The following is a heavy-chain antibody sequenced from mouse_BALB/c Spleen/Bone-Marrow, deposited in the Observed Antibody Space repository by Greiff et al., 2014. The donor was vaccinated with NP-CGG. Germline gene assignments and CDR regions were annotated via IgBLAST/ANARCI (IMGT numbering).Heavy chain of an antibody. CDR1: GYTFTTYW. J-gene: IGHJ1*01. CDR3: ARGLRDWYFDV. Sequence: VQVVESGPELATPGASVKMSCKASGYTFTTYWMHWIKQRPGQGLEWIGSINPNTDYTNYNQKFKDKATLTADKSSITAYMQQSSLTSEDSAVYYCARGLRDWYFDVWGAGTTVTVSS. V-gene: IGHV1-4*01. CDR2: INPNTDYT. D-gene: IGHD2-4*01.